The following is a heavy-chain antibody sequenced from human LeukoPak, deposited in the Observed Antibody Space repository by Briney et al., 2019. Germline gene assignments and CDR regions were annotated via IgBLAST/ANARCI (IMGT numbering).Heavy chain of an antibody. Sequence: PGGSLRLSCAASGIAFRSFTMNWVRQAPGKGLEWASSITPTSSSIFYADSVKGRFTISRDNAKNSLYLQMNSLRAEDTAVYHCATVYYDSSAYGDLDSWGQGTLVTVSS. J-gene: IGHJ4*02. V-gene: IGHV3-21*01. CDR2: ITPTSSSI. CDR1: GIAFRSFT. CDR3: ATVYYDSSAYGDLDS. D-gene: IGHD3-22*01.